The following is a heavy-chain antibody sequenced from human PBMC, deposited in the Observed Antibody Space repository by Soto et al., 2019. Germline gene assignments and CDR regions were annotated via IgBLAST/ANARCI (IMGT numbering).Heavy chain of an antibody. D-gene: IGHD2-2*01. CDR1: GGSFSGYY. J-gene: IGHJ4*02. CDR2: INHSGGN. CDR3: ARVPPVVDAKYYFDD. Sequence: ETLSLTCAVYGGSFSGYYWTWIRRPPGKGLEWIGEINHSGGNNYNTSLKSRVIMSVDTSKNQFSMMLTSVTAADTAVYYCARVPPVVDAKYYFDDWGQGTLVTVSS. V-gene: IGHV4-34*01.